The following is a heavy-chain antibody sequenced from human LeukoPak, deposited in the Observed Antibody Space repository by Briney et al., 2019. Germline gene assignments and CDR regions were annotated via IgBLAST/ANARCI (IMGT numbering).Heavy chain of an antibody. CDR2: IYSGGST. D-gene: IGHD3-9*01. V-gene: IGHV3-66*01. CDR3: AREGRYFDWLLDAFDI. Sequence: PGGSLRLSCAASGFTVSSNYMSWVRQAPGKGLEWVSVIYSGGSTYYADSVKGRFTISRDNSKNTLYLQMNSLRAEDTAVYYCAREGRYFDWLLDAFDIWGKGTMVTVSS. J-gene: IGHJ3*02. CDR1: GFTVSSNY.